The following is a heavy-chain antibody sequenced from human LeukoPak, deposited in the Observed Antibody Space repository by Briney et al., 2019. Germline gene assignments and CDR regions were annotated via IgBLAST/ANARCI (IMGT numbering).Heavy chain of an antibody. Sequence: GGSLRLSCAASGFTFSSSEMNWVRQGPGKGLEWVSYISSSGSNIYYADSVRGRFTISRDNAKNSLYLQMNSLRAEDTAVYYCARDPGSGLLFDYWGQGVLVAVS. CDR3: ARDPGSGLLFDY. CDR1: GFTFSSSE. CDR2: ISSSGSNI. D-gene: IGHD3-10*01. V-gene: IGHV3-48*03. J-gene: IGHJ4*02.